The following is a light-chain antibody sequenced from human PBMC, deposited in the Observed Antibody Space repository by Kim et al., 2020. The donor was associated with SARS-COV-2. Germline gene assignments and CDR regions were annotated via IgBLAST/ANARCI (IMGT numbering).Light chain of an antibody. J-gene: IGLJ2*01. CDR2: QDS. CDR1: KLGDKY. Sequence: SYELTQPPSVSVSPGQTASIPCSGDKLGDKYACWYQHKSGQSPVLVIFQDSKRPSGIPERFSGSNSGNTATLTISGTQAMDEADYYCQAWDSSTAVFGGG. V-gene: IGLV3-1*01. CDR3: QAWDSSTAV.